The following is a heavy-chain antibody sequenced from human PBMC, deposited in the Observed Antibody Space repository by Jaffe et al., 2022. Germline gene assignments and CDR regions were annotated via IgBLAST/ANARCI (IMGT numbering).Heavy chain of an antibody. CDR3: ARGRPSSGWLVRYYFDY. V-gene: IGHV4-59*01. CDR2: IYYSGST. D-gene: IGHD6-19*01. CDR1: GGSISSYY. Sequence: QVQLQESGPGLVKPSETLSLTCTVSGGSISSYYWSWIRQPPGKGLEWIGYIYYSGSTNYNPSLKSRVTISVDTSKNQFSLKLSSVTAADTAVYYCARGRPSSGWLVRYYFDYWGQGTLVTVSS. J-gene: IGHJ4*02.